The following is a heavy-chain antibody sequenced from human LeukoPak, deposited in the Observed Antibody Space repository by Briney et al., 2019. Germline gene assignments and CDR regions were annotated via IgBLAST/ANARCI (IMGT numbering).Heavy chain of an antibody. Sequence: ASVKVSCKASGGTFSSYAISWVRQAPGQGLEWMGRIIPILGIANYAQKFQGRVTITADKSTSTAYMELSSLRSEDTAVYYCASLFWSGYSPFDYWGQGTLVTVSS. CDR2: IIPILGIA. CDR1: GGTFSSYA. D-gene: IGHD3-3*01. J-gene: IGHJ4*02. V-gene: IGHV1-69*04. CDR3: ASLFWSGYSPFDY.